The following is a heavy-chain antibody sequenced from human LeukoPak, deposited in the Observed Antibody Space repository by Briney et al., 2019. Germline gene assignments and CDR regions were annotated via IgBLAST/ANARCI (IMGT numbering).Heavy chain of an antibody. D-gene: IGHD3-9*01. J-gene: IGHJ4*02. Sequence: ASVKVSCKASGYTFTSYGISWVRQAPGQGLEWMGWISAYNGNTNYAQKLQGRVTMTTDTSTSTAYMELRSLRSDDTAVYYCARGDSYYDILTGYPFWGQGTLVTVSS. CDR1: GYTFTSYG. CDR2: ISAYNGNT. CDR3: ARGDSYYDILTGYPF. V-gene: IGHV1-18*01.